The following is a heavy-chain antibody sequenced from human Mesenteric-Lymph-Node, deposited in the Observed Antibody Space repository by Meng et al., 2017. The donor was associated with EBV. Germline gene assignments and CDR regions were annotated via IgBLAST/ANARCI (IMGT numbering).Heavy chain of an antibody. Sequence: QEQRQSWGEGLLGPSEALAPTCEASGGSFSGYHWSWIRQPPGKWLEYIGEISQSGDTTYNPSLKSRVTISVDRSRNQFSLKMASVTAADTAVYYCARGAIFGIVITYFDYWSQGTLVTVSS. CDR3: ARGAIFGIVITYFDY. CDR2: ISQSGDT. J-gene: IGHJ4*02. CDR1: GGSFSGYH. V-gene: IGHV4-34*01. D-gene: IGHD3-3*02.